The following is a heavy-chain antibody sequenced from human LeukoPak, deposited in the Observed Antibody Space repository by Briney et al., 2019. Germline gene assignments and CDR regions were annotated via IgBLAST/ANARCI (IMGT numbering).Heavy chain of an antibody. CDR1: GGSISSGSYY. CDR3: ARGPDLRNYVDH. Sequence: PSETLSLTCTVSGGSISSGSYYRSVIRQPAGKGLEWIGRISTSVITKYNSSLKSRVTISLDTSKKQFSLQLSSATAADTAVYYCARGPDLRNYVDHWGQGTLVTVSS. D-gene: IGHD1-7*01. J-gene: IGHJ4*02. V-gene: IGHV4-61*02. CDR2: ISTSVIT.